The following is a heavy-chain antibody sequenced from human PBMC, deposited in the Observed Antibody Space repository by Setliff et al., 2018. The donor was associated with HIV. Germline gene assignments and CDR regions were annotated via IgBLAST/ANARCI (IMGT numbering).Heavy chain of an antibody. Sequence: LSLTCAVYGGSFSGYYWSWIRQPPGKGLEWIGEINHSGSTNYNPSLKSRVTISVDTSKNQFSLKLSSVTAADTAVYYCARGRSGSYRRYYYYMDVWGKGTTVTVSS. CDR3: ARGRSGSYRRYYYYMDV. D-gene: IGHD1-26*01. CDR2: INHSGST. CDR1: GGSFSGYY. V-gene: IGHV4-34*01. J-gene: IGHJ6*03.